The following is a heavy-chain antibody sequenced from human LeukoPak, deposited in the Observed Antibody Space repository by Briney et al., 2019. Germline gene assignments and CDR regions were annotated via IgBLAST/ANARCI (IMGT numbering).Heavy chain of an antibody. CDR3: ARLHSTAAAGTYDY. Sequence: PGGSLRLSCAASGFIFSDYYMTWIRQAPGKGLDWISYISSDSSYTRYADSVKGRFTVSRDNAKKSLYLQMNSLRAEDTAVYYCARLHSTAAAGTYDYWGQGTLVTVSS. CDR1: GFIFSDYY. V-gene: IGHV3-11*06. CDR2: ISSDSSYT. D-gene: IGHD6-13*01. J-gene: IGHJ4*02.